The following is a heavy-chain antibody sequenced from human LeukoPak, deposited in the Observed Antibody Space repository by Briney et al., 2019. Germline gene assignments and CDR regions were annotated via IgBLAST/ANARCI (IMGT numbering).Heavy chain of an antibody. Sequence: GGSLRLSCVASGFTFSNYYMHWVRQAPGKGLEWVAIISDDGERKFYADSVRGRITISRDKSKNTLLLQMNSLRADDTAVYFCAKDLSGHWCIDYWGQGTLVTVSS. CDR3: AKDLSGHWCIDY. CDR1: GFTFSNYY. D-gene: IGHD4/OR15-4a*01. CDR2: ISDDGERK. V-gene: IGHV3-30*18. J-gene: IGHJ4*02.